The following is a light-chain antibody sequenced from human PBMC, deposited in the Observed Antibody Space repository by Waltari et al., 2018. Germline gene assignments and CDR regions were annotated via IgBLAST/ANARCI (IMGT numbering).Light chain of an antibody. CDR2: GAS. CDR1: QSVSRN. V-gene: IGKV3D-15*01. CDR3: QQYDDWPPRT. J-gene: IGKJ2*01. Sequence: DIMMTQSPATLSLSPGERATLSCRASQSVSRNLAWYQQKPGQAPRLLISGASTRAADIPARFIGSESGTDFTLIISSLQSEDFAVYYCQQYDDWPPRTFGHGTKLEIK.